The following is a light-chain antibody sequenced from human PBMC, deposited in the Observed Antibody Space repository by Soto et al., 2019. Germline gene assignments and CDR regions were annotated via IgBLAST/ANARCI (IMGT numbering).Light chain of an antibody. CDR1: QSINSW. CDR3: QQYDSYPRT. Sequence: DIQMTQSPSPLSASVGDRVTITCRASQSINSWLAWYQQKAGKAPKLLLSRASSLESGVPSRFSGSGSGTEFTLTSSSLQPDDFATYYCQQYDSYPRTFGQGTKVEIK. V-gene: IGKV1-5*03. CDR2: RAS. J-gene: IGKJ1*01.